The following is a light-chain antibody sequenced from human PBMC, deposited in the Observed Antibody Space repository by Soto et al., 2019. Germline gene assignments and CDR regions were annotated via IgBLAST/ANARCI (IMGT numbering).Light chain of an antibody. CDR3: TSYTRSGLIV. V-gene: IGLV2-14*01. J-gene: IGLJ1*01. CDR1: SSDFGDSTY. Sequence: QSVLTQPASVSGSPGQSITVSCTGTSSDFGDSTYVSWYQQHSGKAPRLIIYDVNNRPSGVAARFSASRSGNTASLTISGLQAEDEADYYCTSYTRSGLIVFGTGTKLTVL. CDR2: DVN.